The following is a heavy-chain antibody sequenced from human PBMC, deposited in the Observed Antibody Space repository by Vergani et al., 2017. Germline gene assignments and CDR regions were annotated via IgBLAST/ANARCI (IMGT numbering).Heavy chain of an antibody. CDR2: RYHNGTT. V-gene: IGHV4-39*01. CDR3: VRHQIGRYTEY. J-gene: IGHJ4*02. CDR1: GDSIASRLDY. Sequence: QLQLQGSGPGLVKPSETLSLTCSVPGDSIASRLDYLGWIGQTPGKGLEWIGSRYHNGTTYYNPSLKSRATLSVDTSKNQISLQVTSVTAADTAVYYCVRHQIGRYTEYWGQGILVTVSS. D-gene: IGHD1-14*01.